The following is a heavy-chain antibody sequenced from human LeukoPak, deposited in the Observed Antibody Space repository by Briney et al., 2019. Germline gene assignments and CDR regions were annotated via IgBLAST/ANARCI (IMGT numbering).Heavy chain of an antibody. CDR2: ISGSGGST. CDR3: AKDGFLTTVTEYYFDY. D-gene: IGHD4-17*01. Sequence: GGSLRLSCAASGFTFSSYAMSWVRQAPGKGLEWVSAISGSGGSTYYADSVKGRFTISRDNSKNTLYLQMNSLRAEDTAVYYCAKDGFLTTVTEYYFDYWGQGTLVTVSS. J-gene: IGHJ4*02. CDR1: GFTFSSYA. V-gene: IGHV3-23*01.